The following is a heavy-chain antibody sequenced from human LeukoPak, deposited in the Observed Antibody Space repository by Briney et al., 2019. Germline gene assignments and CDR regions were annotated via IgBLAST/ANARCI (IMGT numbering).Heavy chain of an antibody. D-gene: IGHD3-22*01. CDR2: IYYTGST. CDR3: ARVMEASSVNYNCFDC. V-gene: IGHV4-59*01. Sequence: SETLSLTCSVSGGSIRSYYWSWIRQPPGKGLEWIGYIYYTGSTNYNPSLKSRVTTSVDTSKNQFSLKLSSVTAADTAVYYCARVMEASSVNYNCFDCWGHGTLVTVSS. J-gene: IGHJ5*01. CDR1: GGSIRSYY.